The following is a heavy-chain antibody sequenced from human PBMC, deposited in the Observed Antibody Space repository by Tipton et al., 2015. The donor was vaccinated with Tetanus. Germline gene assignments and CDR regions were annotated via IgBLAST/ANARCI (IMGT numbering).Heavy chain of an antibody. D-gene: IGHD1-26*01. V-gene: IGHV4-31*03. J-gene: IGHJ4*02. CDR2: IYYSGST. CDR3: ARDQARGARGWNYFDY. Sequence: TLSLTCTVSGGSISSGGYYWSWIRQHQGKGLEWIGDIYYSGSTYYNPSLKSRVSISVDTSKNQFSLKLNSVTAADTAVYYCARDQARGARGWNYFDYWGQGTLVTVSS. CDR1: GGSISSGGYY.